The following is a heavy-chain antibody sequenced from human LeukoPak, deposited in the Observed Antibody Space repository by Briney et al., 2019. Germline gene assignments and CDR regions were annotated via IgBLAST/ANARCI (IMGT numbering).Heavy chain of an antibody. CDR3: ARDNGGSYPEYFQH. V-gene: IGHV3-7*01. CDR2: IKQDGTEK. J-gene: IGHJ1*01. Sequence: GSLRLSCAASGFTFSSYWMSWVRQAPGKGLEWVANIKQDGTEKYYVDSVKGRFTISRDNAKNSLYLQMNSLRAEDTAVYYCARDNGGSYPEYFQHWGQGTLVTVSS. CDR1: GFTFSSYW. D-gene: IGHD1-26*01.